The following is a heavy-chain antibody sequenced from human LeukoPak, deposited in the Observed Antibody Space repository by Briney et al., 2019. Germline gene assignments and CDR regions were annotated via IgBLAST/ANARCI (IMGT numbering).Heavy chain of an antibody. V-gene: IGHV3-21*01. CDR1: EFTFSSYN. D-gene: IGHD3-3*01. CDR3: AREPFWSGYYSNLHFDY. CDR2: ISGSGKYI. Sequence: GGSLRLSCAASEFTFSSYNMNWVRQAPGKGLEWVSCISGSGKYIYYADSVKGRFTISRDNAKNSLYLQMNSLRAEDTAVYYCAREPFWSGYYSNLHFDYWGRGTLVTVSS. J-gene: IGHJ4*02.